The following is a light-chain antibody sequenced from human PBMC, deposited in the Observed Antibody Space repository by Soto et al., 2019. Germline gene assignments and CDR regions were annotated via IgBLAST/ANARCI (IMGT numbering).Light chain of an antibody. J-gene: IGKJ4*01. CDR3: QQYDNWPLT. Sequence: EIVMTQSPATLSVSPGERATLSCRASQSVSSNLGWYQQKPGQSPRLLIYGASTRATGIPVRFSGSGSGTEFTLTISSLQSEDFAISYCQQYDNWPLTFGGGTKVDIK. CDR2: GAS. V-gene: IGKV3D-15*01. CDR1: QSVSSN.